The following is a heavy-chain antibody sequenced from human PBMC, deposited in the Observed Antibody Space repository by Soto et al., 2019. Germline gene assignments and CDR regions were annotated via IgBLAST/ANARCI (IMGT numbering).Heavy chain of an antibody. CDR1: GGTFGSYA. CDR3: ARGVCSGGSCYYSNAFDI. CDR2: IIPIFGTA. V-gene: IGHV1-69*13. D-gene: IGHD2-15*01. Sequence: SVKVSCKASGGTFGSYAISWVRQAPGQGLEWMGGIIPIFGTANYAQKFQGRVTITADESTSTAYMELSSLRSEDTAVYYCARGVCSGGSCYYSNAFDIWGQGTMVTVSS. J-gene: IGHJ3*02.